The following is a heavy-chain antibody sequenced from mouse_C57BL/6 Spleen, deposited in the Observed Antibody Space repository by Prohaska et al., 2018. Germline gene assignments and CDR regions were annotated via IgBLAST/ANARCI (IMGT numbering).Heavy chain of an antibody. CDR3: ASRTTVVGPYYFDY. CDR2: INTYSGVP. Sequence: QIQLVQSGPELKKPGETVKISCKASGYTFTTYGMSWVKQAPGKGLKWMGWINTYSGVPTYADDFKGRFAFSLETSASTAYLQINNLKNEDTATYFCASRTTVVGPYYFDYWGQGTTLTVSS. V-gene: IGHV9-3*01. CDR1: GYTFTTYG. D-gene: IGHD1-1*01. J-gene: IGHJ2*01.